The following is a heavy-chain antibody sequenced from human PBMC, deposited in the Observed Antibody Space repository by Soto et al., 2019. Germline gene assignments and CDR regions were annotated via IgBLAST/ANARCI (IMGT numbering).Heavy chain of an antibody. CDR2: LDPEDGET. Sequence: QVQLVQSGAEVKKPGASVKVSCKVSGYTLTELSMHWVRQAPGKGLEWMGGLDPEDGETIYAQKFQSRVTMTEDTTTDAAYMEMSRLRSEDTAVYYGATAEEGPFDYWGQGTLVTVSS. CDR1: GYTLTELS. J-gene: IGHJ4*02. CDR3: ATAEEGPFDY. V-gene: IGHV1-24*01.